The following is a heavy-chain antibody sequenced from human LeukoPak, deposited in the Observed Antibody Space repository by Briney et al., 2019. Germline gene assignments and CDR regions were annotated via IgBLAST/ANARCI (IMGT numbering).Heavy chain of an antibody. V-gene: IGHV4-39*01. CDR3: ARHVDDYSNCKRNKPFDY. J-gene: IGHJ4*02. D-gene: IGHD4-11*01. Sequence: SETLSLTCTVSGGSISSSSYYWGWIRQPPGKGLEWIGSIYYSGSTYYNPSLKSRVTISVDTSKNQFSLKLSSVTAADTAVYYCARHVDDYSNCKRNKPFDYWGQGTLVTVSS. CDR2: IYYSGST. CDR1: GGSISSSSYY.